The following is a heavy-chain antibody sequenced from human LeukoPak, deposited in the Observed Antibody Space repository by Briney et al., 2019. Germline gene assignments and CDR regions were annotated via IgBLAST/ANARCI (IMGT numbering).Heavy chain of an antibody. V-gene: IGHV3-48*01. Sequence: GGSLRLSWAASGFIFGEYTVNWVRQAPGKGRELISYISTTSSTIYYPDSVKRRFTISRDNAKNSLYLQMNGLRAEDTAVYYCARGLGDTFFDYWGQGALVAVSS. CDR3: ARGLGDTFFDY. CDR2: ISTTSSTI. D-gene: IGHD3-16*01. CDR1: GFIFGEYT. J-gene: IGHJ4*02.